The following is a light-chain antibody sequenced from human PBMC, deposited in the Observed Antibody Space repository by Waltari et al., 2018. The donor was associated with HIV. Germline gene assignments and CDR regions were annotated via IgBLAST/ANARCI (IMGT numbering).Light chain of an antibody. Sequence: QSVLTQPPSASGTPGQRVTISCSGSSSNLGRNFVYWYQQLPETAPKLLIYRNNQRPSGVPDRFSGSKSGTSASLAISWLRSEDEADYYCAAWDDSLSVVFGGGTKLTVL. CDR1: SSNLGRNF. V-gene: IGLV1-47*01. CDR2: RNN. J-gene: IGLJ2*01. CDR3: AAWDDSLSVV.